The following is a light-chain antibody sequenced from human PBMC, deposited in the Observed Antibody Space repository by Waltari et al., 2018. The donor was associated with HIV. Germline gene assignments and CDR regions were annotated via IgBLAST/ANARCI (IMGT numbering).Light chain of an antibody. J-gene: IGKJ4*01. CDR1: LSLTYSSDNKDY. CDR2: FAS. V-gene: IGKV4-1*01. CDR3: HQYYSVPLT. Sequence: DIVVPQSPDSLTLSLGETATTRCTASLSLTYSSDNKDYLAWYQQKPGQPPKLLIYFASARASGVPDRFSGSGSETDFTLTISSLQAEDVAVYYCHQYYSVPLTFGGGTKVEIK.